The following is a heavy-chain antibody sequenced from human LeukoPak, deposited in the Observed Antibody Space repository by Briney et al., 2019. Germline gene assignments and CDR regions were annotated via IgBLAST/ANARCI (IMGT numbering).Heavy chain of an antibody. J-gene: IGHJ4*02. D-gene: IGHD2-8*02. CDR2: INPNSGDT. V-gene: IGHV1-2*02. CDR1: GYTFTGYY. Sequence: AASVKVSCKASGYTFTGYYMHWVRQAPGQGLEWMGWINPNSGDTNYAEKFQGRVTMTRDTSISTAYMELSRLRSDDTAVYYCARNVAITGTCDYWGQGTLVTVSS. CDR3: ARNVAITGTCDY.